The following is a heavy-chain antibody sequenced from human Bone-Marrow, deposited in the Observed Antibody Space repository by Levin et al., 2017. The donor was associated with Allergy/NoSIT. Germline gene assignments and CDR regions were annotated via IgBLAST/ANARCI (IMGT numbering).Heavy chain of an antibody. J-gene: IGHJ3*02. CDR2: ISTYSNYR. D-gene: IGHD2-15*01. Sequence: NAGGSLRLSCAASGFNFNMYNMIWVRQAPGKGLEYVSSISTYSNYRFFGESLRDRFSIARDDAMNSLYLYMNGLRPEDTAIYYCARITPTDVFDIWGQGTTVTVSS. V-gene: IGHV3-21*01. CDR1: GFNFNMYN. CDR3: ARITPTDVFDI.